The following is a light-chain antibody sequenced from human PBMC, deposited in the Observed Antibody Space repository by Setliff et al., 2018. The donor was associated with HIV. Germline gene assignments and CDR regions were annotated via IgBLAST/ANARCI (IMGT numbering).Light chain of an antibody. CDR2: EVR. CDR3: SSYTGSTLYG. V-gene: IGLV2-14*01. CDR1: SSDVGGYNY. Sequence: QSALTQPASVSGSPGQSITISCTGTSSDVGGYNYVSWYQQYPGKAPKLMISEVRNRASGVSSRFSGSKSGNTASLTISGLQTEDEGDYYCSSYTGSTLYGFGTGTRSPS. J-gene: IGLJ1*01.